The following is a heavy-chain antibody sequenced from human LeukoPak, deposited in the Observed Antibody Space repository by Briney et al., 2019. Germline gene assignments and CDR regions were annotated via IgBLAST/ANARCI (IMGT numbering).Heavy chain of an antibody. Sequence: GASVKVSCKASGYTFTSYDINWVRQATGQGLEWMGWMNPNSGNTNYAQKLQGRVTMTTDTSTSTAYMELRSLRSDDTAVYYCARDLGHSSSCSDYWGQGTLVTVSS. D-gene: IGHD6-13*01. CDR1: GYTFTSYD. V-gene: IGHV1-18*01. CDR3: ARDLGHSSSCSDY. J-gene: IGHJ4*02. CDR2: MNPNSGNT.